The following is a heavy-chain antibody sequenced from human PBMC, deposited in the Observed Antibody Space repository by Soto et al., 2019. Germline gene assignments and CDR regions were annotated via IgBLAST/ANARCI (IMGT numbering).Heavy chain of an antibody. CDR3: ARDVGIVVVPAARPGENWFDP. J-gene: IGHJ5*02. V-gene: IGHV1-69*04. CDR2: IIPILGIA. Sequence: SVKVSCKASGGTFSSYTISWVRQAPGQGLEWTGRIIPILGIANYAQKFQGRVTITADKSTSTAYMELSSLRSEDTAVYYCARDVGIVVVPAARPGENWFDPWGQGTLVTVSS. CDR1: GGTFSSYT. D-gene: IGHD2-2*03.